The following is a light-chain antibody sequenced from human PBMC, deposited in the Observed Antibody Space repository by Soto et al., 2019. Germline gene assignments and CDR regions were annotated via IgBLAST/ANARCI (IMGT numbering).Light chain of an antibody. CDR2: GNS. CDR1: SSNIGAGYD. Sequence: QSVLTQPPSVSGAPGQRVTISCTGSSSNIGAGYDVHWYQQLPGTAPKLLIYGNSNRPSGVPDRFSGSKSGTSASLAITGLQAEVEADYYCQSYDSSRSGSRVFGTGTKVTVL. J-gene: IGLJ1*01. CDR3: QSYDSSRSGSRV. V-gene: IGLV1-40*01.